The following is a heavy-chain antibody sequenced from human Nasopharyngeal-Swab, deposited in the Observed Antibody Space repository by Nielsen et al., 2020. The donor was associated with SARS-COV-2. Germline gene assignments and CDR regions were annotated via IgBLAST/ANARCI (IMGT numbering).Heavy chain of an antibody. Sequence: ASVKVSCKASGYTFTSYYMHWVRQAPGQGLEWMGRINPNSGGTNYAQKFQGRVTMTRDTSISTAYMELSRLRSDDTAVYYCARLNPEYYYYGMDVWGQGTTVTVSS. CDR2: INPNSGGT. CDR1: GYTFTSYY. J-gene: IGHJ6*02. V-gene: IGHV1-2*06. CDR3: ARLNPEYYYYGMDV.